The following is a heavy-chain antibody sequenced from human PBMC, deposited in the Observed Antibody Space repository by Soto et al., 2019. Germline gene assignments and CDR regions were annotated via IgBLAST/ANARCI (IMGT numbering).Heavy chain of an antibody. CDR3: ARGGSGYCSGGSCYSADFDY. V-gene: IGHV4-34*01. CDR1: GGSFSGYY. D-gene: IGHD2-15*01. J-gene: IGHJ4*02. CDR2: INHSGST. Sequence: QVQLQQWGAGLLKPSETLSLTCAVYGGSFSGYYWSWIRQPPGKGLEWIGEINHSGSTIYNPSLKSRVTISVDTSKNQFSLNLSSVTAADTAVYYCARGGSGYCSGGSCYSADFDYWGQGTLVTVSS.